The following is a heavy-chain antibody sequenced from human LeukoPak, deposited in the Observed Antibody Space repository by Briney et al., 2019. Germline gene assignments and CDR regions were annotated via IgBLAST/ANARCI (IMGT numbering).Heavy chain of an antibody. J-gene: IGHJ4*02. V-gene: IGHV3-30-3*01. D-gene: IGHD1-26*01. CDR2: ISYDGSNK. Sequence: GGSLRLSCAASGLTFSSYAMHWVRQAPGKGLEWVAVISYDGSNKYYADSVKGRFTISRDNSKNTLYLQMNSLRAEDTAVYYCARDRVGATDYFDYWGQGTLVTVSS. CDR1: GLTFSSYA. CDR3: ARDRVGATDYFDY.